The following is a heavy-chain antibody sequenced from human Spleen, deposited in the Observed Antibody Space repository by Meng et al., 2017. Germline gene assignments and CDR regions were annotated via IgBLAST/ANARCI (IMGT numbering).Heavy chain of an antibody. CDR1: GFTFSSYA. CDR2: ISYDGSNK. V-gene: IGHV3-30*01. J-gene: IGHJ5*02. D-gene: IGHD3-16*01. CDR3: AKEGEVAGNWFDP. Sequence: GGSLRLSCAASGFTFSSYAMHWVRQAPGKGLEWVAVISYDGSNKYYADSVKGRFTISRDNSKNTLYLQMNSLRAEDTALYYCAKEGEVAGNWFDPWGQGTLVTVSS.